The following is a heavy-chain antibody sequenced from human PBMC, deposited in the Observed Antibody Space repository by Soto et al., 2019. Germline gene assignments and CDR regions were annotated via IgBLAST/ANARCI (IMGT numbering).Heavy chain of an antibody. J-gene: IGHJ4*02. CDR2: ISSSSSYI. Sequence: GSLRLSCAASGFTFSSYSMNWVRQAPGKGLEWVSSISSSSSYIYYADSVKGRFTISRDNAKNSLYLQMNSLRAEDTAVYYCAREGFDSSGYYRGLDYWGQGTLVTVS. CDR1: GFTFSSYS. CDR3: AREGFDSSGYYRGLDY. V-gene: IGHV3-21*01. D-gene: IGHD3-22*01.